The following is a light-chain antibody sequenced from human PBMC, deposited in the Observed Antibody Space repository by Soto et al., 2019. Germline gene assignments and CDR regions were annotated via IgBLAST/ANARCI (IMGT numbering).Light chain of an antibody. V-gene: IGLV1-40*01. J-gene: IGLJ1*01. Sequence: QSALAQPPSVSGAPGQRGTISCTGSSSNFGSGYDVQWYQQLPGRAPKFLISGNNDRPSGLPDRFSASKSGTSASLAITGLQAEDEADYYCQTSDTSLSAYVFGTGTKVTVL. CDR3: QTSDTSLSAYV. CDR1: SSNFGSGYD. CDR2: GNN.